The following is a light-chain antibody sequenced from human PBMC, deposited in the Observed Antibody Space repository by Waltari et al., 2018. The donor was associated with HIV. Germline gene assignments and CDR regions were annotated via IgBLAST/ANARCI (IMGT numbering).Light chain of an antibody. J-gene: IGLJ3*02. CDR3: QSVDSSRIWV. V-gene: IGLV3-25*03. Sequence: SYGLTQPPSASVSPGQTARITCSGDALANQHTYWFQQKPGQAPVLFIYKDSERPSGIPARFSGSRSGTTVMLTISGVQAEDEADYYCQSVDSSRIWVFGGGTKLTVL. CDR1: ALANQH. CDR2: KDS.